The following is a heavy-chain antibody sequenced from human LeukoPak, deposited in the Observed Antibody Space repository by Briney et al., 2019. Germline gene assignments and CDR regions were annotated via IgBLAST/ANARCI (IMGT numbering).Heavy chain of an antibody. Sequence: GGSLRLSCAASGFTVSSNYMSRVRQAPGKGLEWVSVIYSGGSTSYADSVKGRFTISRDNSKNTLYLQMNSLRAEDTAVYYCASRATVTTDRFWFDPWGQGTLVTVSS. CDR1: GFTVSSNY. CDR3: ASRATVTTDRFWFDP. CDR2: IYSGGST. J-gene: IGHJ5*02. V-gene: IGHV3-53*01. D-gene: IGHD4-11*01.